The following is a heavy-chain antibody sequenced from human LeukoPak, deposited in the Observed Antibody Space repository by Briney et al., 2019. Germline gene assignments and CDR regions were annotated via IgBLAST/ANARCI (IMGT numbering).Heavy chain of an antibody. CDR3: TRNYNGMSY. Sequence: GGSLRLSCVASGFTFTNNGMMWVRQAPGKGLVWVSYINNDGRSTTYADSVKGRFTISRDNAKNTLYLQMNSLRAEDTAMYYCTRNYNGMSYWGQGTLVIVPS. V-gene: IGHV3-74*01. J-gene: IGHJ4*02. CDR1: GFTFTNNG. D-gene: IGHD1-26*01. CDR2: INNDGRST.